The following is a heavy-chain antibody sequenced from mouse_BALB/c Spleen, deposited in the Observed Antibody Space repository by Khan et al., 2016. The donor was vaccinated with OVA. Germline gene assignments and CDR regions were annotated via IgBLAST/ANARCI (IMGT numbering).Heavy chain of an antibody. J-gene: IGHJ3*01. CDR2: ISSGGDYT. CDR1: GFTFSSYS. V-gene: IGHV5-6*01. Sequence: EVELVESGGVLVKPRGSLKLSCAASGFTFSSYSMSWVRQTPDKRLEWVATISSGGDYTYYPDSVKGRFTISRDNAKNTLYLQMSSLKSEDTAMYYCASHLTGSFAYWGQGTLVTVSA. D-gene: IGHD4-1*01. CDR3: ASHLTGSFAY.